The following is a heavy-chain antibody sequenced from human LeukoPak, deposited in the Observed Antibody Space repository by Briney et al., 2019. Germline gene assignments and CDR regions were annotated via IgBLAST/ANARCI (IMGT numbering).Heavy chain of an antibody. D-gene: IGHD2-2*01. CDR3: VKSNSRYQPWTLDI. V-gene: IGHV4-59*01. CDR1: GGSFGGYY. Sequence: SETLSLTCAVYGGSFGGYYWSWIRQPPGKGLEWIGYIFYNEGTSYNPSLKSRVTISVDTSNNQLSLKVNSVTAADTAMYYCVKSNSRYQPWTLDIWGRGTMVTVSS. J-gene: IGHJ3*02. CDR2: IFYNEGT.